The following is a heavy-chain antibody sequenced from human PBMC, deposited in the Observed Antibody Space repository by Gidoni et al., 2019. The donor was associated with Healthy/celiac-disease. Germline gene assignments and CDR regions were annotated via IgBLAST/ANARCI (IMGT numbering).Heavy chain of an antibody. CDR1: GFTFSNYS. CDR2: INGEGSSK. D-gene: IGHD2-8*01. J-gene: IGHJ4*02. V-gene: IGHV3-74*01. CDR3: ARSPFLGYCTNGVCPFDY. Sequence: EVQLVESAGALVLPGWSLRLSCAASGFTFSNYSLNWVRQAPGKGMVRVSRINGEGSSKSYADSVKGRFTISRDNAKKTLYLQMNSLRAEDTAVYYCARSPFLGYCTNGVCPFDYWGQGILVTVSS.